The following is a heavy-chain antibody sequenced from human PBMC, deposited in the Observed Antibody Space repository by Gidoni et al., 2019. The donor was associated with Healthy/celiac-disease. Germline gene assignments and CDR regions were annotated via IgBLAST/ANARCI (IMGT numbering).Heavy chain of an antibody. CDR1: GFTFSSYG. J-gene: IGHJ6*02. Sequence: QVQLVESGGGVVQPGRSLRLSCAASGFTFSSYGMHWVRQAPGKGLEWVAVIWYDGSNKYYADSVKGRFTISRDNSKNTLYLQMNSLRAEDTAVYYCARDSGIWLGSTMSLYGMDVWGQGTTVTVSS. V-gene: IGHV3-33*01. CDR2: IWYDGSNK. CDR3: ARDSGIWLGSTMSLYGMDV. D-gene: IGHD3-10*01.